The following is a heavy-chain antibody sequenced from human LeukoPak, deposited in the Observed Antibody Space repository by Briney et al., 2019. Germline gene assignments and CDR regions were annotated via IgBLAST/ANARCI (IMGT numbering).Heavy chain of an antibody. Sequence: HAGGSLRLSCAASGFTFSSYGMHWVRQAPGKGLEWVAVIWYDGSNKYYADSVKGRFTISRDNSKNTLYLQMNSLRAEDTAVYYCAREYLDWYFDLWGRGTLVTVSS. J-gene: IGHJ2*01. D-gene: IGHD2-2*01. CDR3: AREYLDWYFDL. CDR1: GFTFSSYG. CDR2: IWYDGSNK. V-gene: IGHV3-33*01.